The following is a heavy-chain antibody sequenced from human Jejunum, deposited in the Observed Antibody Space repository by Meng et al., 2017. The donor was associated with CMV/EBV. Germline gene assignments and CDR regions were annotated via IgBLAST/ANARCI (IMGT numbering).Heavy chain of an antibody. CDR2: IRSKAYGGTT. J-gene: IGHJ4*02. CDR1: GFTFGDYA. V-gene: IGHV3-49*04. CDR3: TRGAYNY. Sequence: SCTASGFTFGDYAMGWVRQAPGKGLEWVGFIRSKAYGGTTEYAASVKGRFTISRDDSKSIAYLQMNSLKTEDTAVYYCTRGAYNYWGQGTRVTVSS. D-gene: IGHD4-11*01.